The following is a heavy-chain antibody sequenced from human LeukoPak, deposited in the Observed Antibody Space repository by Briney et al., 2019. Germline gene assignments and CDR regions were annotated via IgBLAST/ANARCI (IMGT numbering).Heavy chain of an antibody. D-gene: IGHD6-19*01. Sequence: GGSLRLSCAASGFTFSSYAMSWVRKAPGQGLDLVSPISGSGSSTYYADSVKRRFTISTNNYKNTLYLQMNSLRAEDTAVYYCAKGVAVASPYYFDYWGQGTLATVSP. V-gene: IGHV3-23*01. CDR3: AKGVAVASPYYFDY. CDR1: GFTFSSYA. CDR2: ISGSGSST. J-gene: IGHJ4*02.